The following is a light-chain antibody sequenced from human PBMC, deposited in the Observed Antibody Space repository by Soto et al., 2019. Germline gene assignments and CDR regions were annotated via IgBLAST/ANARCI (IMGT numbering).Light chain of an antibody. J-gene: IGKJ1*01. CDR2: AAS. V-gene: IGKV1-27*01. Sequence: DIQMTQSPSSLSASVGDRVTITCRASQGISNCLAWYQQKPGKVPKLLIYAASTLQSGVPSRFSGSGSGTDFTLTISSLQPEDVATHYCQKYNSAPSWTFGQGTKVEIK. CDR1: QGISNC. CDR3: QKYNSAPSWT.